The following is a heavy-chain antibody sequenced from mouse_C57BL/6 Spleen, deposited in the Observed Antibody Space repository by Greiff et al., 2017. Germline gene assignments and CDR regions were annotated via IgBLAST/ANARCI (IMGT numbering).Heavy chain of an antibody. CDR1: GFTFSSYG. J-gene: IGHJ2*01. V-gene: IGHV5-6*01. D-gene: IGHD2-5*01. Sequence: EVHLVESGGDLVKPGGSLKLSCAASGFTFSSYGMSWVRQTPDKRLEWVATISSGGSYTYYPDSVKGRFTISRDNAKNTLYLQMSSLKSEDTAMYYCARHPYYSNLYYFDYWGQGTTLTVSS. CDR2: ISSGGSYT. CDR3: ARHPYYSNLYYFDY.